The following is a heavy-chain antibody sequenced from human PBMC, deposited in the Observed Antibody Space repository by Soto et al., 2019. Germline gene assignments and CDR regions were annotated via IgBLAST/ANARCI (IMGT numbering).Heavy chain of an antibody. CDR3: TTDYYYDSSGYYGN. Sequence: GGSLRLSCAASGFTFSNAWMNWVRQAPGKGLEWVGRIKSKTDGGTTDYAAPVKGRFTISRDDSKNTLYLQMNSLKTEDTAVYYCTTDYYYDSSGYYGNWGQGTLVTVSS. D-gene: IGHD3-22*01. CDR2: IKSKTDGGTT. J-gene: IGHJ4*02. V-gene: IGHV3-15*07. CDR1: GFTFSNAW.